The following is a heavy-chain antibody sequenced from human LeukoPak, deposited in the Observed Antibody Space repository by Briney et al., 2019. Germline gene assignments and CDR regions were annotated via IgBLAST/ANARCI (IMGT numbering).Heavy chain of an antibody. Sequence: SETLSLTCTVSGGFSSFYYWTWIRQPPGKGLEWIGNIHTSGNTDYSPSLKGRVTMSIDTSKNQFSLRLSSVTAADTAVYYCARPGQSSWWVYFNYWGQGTLVTVSS. CDR3: ARPGQSSWWVYFNY. CDR1: GGFSSFYY. CDR2: IHTSGNT. V-gene: IGHV4-4*09. D-gene: IGHD2-15*01. J-gene: IGHJ4*02.